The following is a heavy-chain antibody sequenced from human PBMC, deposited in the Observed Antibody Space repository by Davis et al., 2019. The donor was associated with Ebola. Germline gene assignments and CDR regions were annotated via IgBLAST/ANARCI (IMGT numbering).Heavy chain of an antibody. CDR3: ARDRSWEGGRWYEFDY. V-gene: IGHV3-48*02. J-gene: IGHJ4*02. CDR1: GFSFSSYS. CDR2: ISSSSTTR. Sequence: GGSLRLSCAASGFSFSSYSMNWVRQAPGKGLEWVSYISSSSTTRWYADSVKGRFTISRDNAKNALYLQMNNLRDEDTAVYYCARDRSWEGGRWYEFDYWGQGTLVTVSS. D-gene: IGHD1-26*01.